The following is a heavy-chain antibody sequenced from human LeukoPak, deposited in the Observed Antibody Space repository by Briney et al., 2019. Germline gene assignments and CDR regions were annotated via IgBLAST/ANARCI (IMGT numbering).Heavy chain of an antibody. CDR1: GASINSKY. Sequence: PSETLSLTCTVSGASINSKYWSWIRQSAGKGLEWIGRIYASGTTNYSPSLKSRVTMSVGTSKNQFSLNLSSVTAADTAVYYCARDVGAQGSGWYSVAFDIWGQGTMVIVSS. CDR2: IYASGTT. D-gene: IGHD6-19*01. CDR3: ARDVGAQGSGWYSVAFDI. J-gene: IGHJ3*02. V-gene: IGHV4-4*07.